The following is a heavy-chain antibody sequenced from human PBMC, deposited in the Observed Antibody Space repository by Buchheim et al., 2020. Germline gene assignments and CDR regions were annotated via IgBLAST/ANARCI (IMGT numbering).Heavy chain of an antibody. Sequence: QVQLVESGGGVVQPGRSLRLSCAASGFTFSSYAMHWVRQAPGKGLERVAIISFDGSTEYYADSVKGRFTISRDNSKNTLYLQMNSLRAEDTAVYYCATQGLVRSAYYWGQGTL. CDR1: GFTFSSYA. CDR2: ISFDGSTE. CDR3: ATQGLVRSAYY. D-gene: IGHD6-19*01. V-gene: IGHV3-30-3*01. J-gene: IGHJ4*02.